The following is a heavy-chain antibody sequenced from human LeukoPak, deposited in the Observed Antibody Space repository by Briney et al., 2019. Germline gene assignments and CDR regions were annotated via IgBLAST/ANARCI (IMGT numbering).Heavy chain of an antibody. Sequence: PSQTLSLTCTVSGGSISSGDYYWSWIRQHPGKGPEWMGYIYYRGTTYYNPSLRSRIIMSVDTSKNQFSLKVSPVTAADTAVYYCARMTGYYLDSWGQGTVVTVSS. CDR1: GGSISSGDYY. CDR3: ARMTGYYLDS. D-gene: IGHD3-9*01. J-gene: IGHJ4*02. CDR2: IYYRGTT. V-gene: IGHV4-31*03.